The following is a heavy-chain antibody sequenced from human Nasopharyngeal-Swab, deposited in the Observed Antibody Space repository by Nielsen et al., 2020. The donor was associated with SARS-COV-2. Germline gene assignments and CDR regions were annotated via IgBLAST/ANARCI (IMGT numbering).Heavy chain of an antibody. CDR2: IIHSGST. Sequence: SETLSLTCAAYGGSFSGYYRSWIRQPPGKGLEWTGEIIHSGSTNYNPSLKSRVTISVDTSKNQFSLKLSSVTAADTAVYYCARGGVSSSWYLAQNWFDPWGQGTLVTVSS. V-gene: IGHV4-34*01. D-gene: IGHD6-13*01. CDR1: GGSFSGYY. J-gene: IGHJ5*02. CDR3: ARGGVSSSWYLAQNWFDP.